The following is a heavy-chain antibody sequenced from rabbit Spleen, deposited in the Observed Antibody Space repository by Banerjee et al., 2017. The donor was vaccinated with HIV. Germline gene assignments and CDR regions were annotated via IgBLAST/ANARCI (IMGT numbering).Heavy chain of an antibody. V-gene: IGHV1S45*01. J-gene: IGHJ4*01. CDR1: GFPFSDKAV. CDR2: MNVVTGKA. Sequence: QEQLEESGGGLVKPEGSLTLTCKASGFPFSDKAVMCWVRQAPGKGLEWIACMNVVTGKAVYATWAKGRFTFSKTSSTTVALQVPSLTAADTATYFCARGSATMTMVITGYYLYLWGPGTLVTVS. CDR3: ARGSATMTMVITGYYLYL. D-gene: IGHD2-1*01.